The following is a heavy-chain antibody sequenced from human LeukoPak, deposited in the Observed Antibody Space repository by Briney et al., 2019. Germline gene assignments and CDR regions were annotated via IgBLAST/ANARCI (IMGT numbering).Heavy chain of an antibody. Sequence: GGSLRLSCAASGFTFSDHYMDWVRQAPGKGLEWVSSISSSSSYIYYADSVKGRFTISRDNAKNTLYLQMNSLRAEDTAIYYCAKAGCTSALCYLNYWGRGTLVTVSS. CDR1: GFTFSDHY. CDR3: AKAGCTSALCYLNY. J-gene: IGHJ4*01. CDR2: ISSSSSYI. D-gene: IGHD2-8*01. V-gene: IGHV3-21*04.